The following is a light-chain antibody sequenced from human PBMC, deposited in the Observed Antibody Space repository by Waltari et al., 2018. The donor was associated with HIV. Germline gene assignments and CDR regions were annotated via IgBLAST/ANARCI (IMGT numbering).Light chain of an antibody. Sequence: QSVLTQPPSASGTPGQRVTISCSGSSSNVGNNYVYWYPQLPGTAPKLLISINKQRPAGVPDRFSASKSGTSASLAISGLRSEDEADYYCAALDDSLIDQVVFGGGTKLTVL. J-gene: IGLJ2*01. CDR2: INK. CDR1: SSNVGNNY. V-gene: IGLV1-47*01. CDR3: AALDDSLIDQVV.